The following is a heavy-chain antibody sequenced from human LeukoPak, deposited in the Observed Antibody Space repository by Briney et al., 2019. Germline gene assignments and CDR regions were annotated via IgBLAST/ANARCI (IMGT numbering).Heavy chain of an antibody. D-gene: IGHD6-13*01. CDR1: GGSISSYC. CDR3: ARHQHQLVTGYDY. CDR2: ICTSGST. Sequence: PSETLSLTCTVSGGSISSYCWNWIRQPPGKGLEWIGYICTSGSTNYNPSLMSRVTISVDTSKNQFSLKLISVTAADTAVYYCARHQHQLVTGYDYWGQGTLVTVSS. J-gene: IGHJ4*02. V-gene: IGHV4-4*09.